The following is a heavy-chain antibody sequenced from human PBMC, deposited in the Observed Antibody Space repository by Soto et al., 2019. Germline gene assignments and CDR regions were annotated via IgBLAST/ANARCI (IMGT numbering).Heavy chain of an antibody. CDR2: TYYSGST. D-gene: IGHD6-13*01. CDR3: ARSSSGWYPLDYFAY. Sequence: QLQLQESGPGLVKPSETLSLTCTVSGGSISSSSYYWGWIRQPPGKGLEWIGSTYYSGSTYYNPSLKSRVTISVDTSKHQFSLKLSSVTAADTAVYYCARSSSGWYPLDYFAYWGQGTLVTVSS. V-gene: IGHV4-39*01. CDR1: GGSISSSSYY. J-gene: IGHJ4*02.